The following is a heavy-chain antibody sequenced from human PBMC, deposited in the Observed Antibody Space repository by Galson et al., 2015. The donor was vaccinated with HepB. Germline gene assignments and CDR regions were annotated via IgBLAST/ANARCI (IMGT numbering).Heavy chain of an antibody. J-gene: IGHJ4*02. V-gene: IGHV4-34*01. CDR3: ARSPRRFPGGSYGY. Sequence: ETLSLTCAVYGGSFSGYYWSWIRQPPGKGLEWIGEINHSGSTNYNPSLKSRVTISVDTSKNQFSLKLSSVTAADTAVYYCARSPRRFPGGSYGYWGQGTLVTVSS. D-gene: IGHD1-26*01. CDR2: INHSGST. CDR1: GGSFSGYY.